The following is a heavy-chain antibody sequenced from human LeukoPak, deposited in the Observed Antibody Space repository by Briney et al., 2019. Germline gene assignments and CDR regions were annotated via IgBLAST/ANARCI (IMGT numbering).Heavy chain of an antibody. Sequence: GGSLRLSCAASGFTFDDYAMHWVRQAPGKGLEWVSGISWNSGSIGYADSVKGRFTISRDNAKNSLYLQMNSLRAEDTALYYCAKVSVSGYERAVAGPFDYWGQGTLVTVSS. CDR2: ISWNSGSI. J-gene: IGHJ4*02. D-gene: IGHD6-19*01. V-gene: IGHV3-9*01. CDR1: GFTFDDYA. CDR3: AKVSVSGYERAVAGPFDY.